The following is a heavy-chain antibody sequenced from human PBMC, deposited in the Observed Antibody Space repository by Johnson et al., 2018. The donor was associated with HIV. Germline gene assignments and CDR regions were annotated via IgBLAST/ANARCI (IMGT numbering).Heavy chain of an antibody. D-gene: IGHD2-21*01. Sequence: VQLVESGGGLVQPGGSLRLSCATSGFTFSTYAMHWVRLAPGKGLAYVSVISTNGGSSYSANSVKGSYTISRDTSKITLYPKRGSLRAEDMAVYYCARGVERCGGDGSSYSYSNAFDIWGQGTMVTVSS. CDR2: ISTNGGSS. V-gene: IGHV3-64*01. CDR1: GFTFSTYA. J-gene: IGHJ3*02. CDR3: ARGVERCGGDGSSYSYSNAFDI.